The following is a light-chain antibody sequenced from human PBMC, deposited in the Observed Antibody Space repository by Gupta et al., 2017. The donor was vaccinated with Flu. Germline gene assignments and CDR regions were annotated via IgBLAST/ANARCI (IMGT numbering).Light chain of an antibody. CDR3: QQYNDWPLYT. CDR1: QSVSSK. V-gene: IGKV3-15*01. J-gene: IGKJ2*01. Sequence: SLSVAPGERATLSCRASQSVSSKLAWYQQKPGQAPRLLIYGASTRATGIPARFSGSGSGTEFTLTISSRQSEDFAVYYCQQYNDWPLYTFGQGTKMEIK. CDR2: GAS.